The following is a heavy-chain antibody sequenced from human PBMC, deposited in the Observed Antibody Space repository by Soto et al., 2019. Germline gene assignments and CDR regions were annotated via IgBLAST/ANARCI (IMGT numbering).Heavy chain of an antibody. Sequence: QVQLVQSGAEVKKPGSSVKVSCKASGGTFSSYAISWVRQAPGQGLEWMGGIIPIFGTANYAQKFQGRVTITADESTSTAYTELRSLRSEDTAVYYCAREGASGSHMGYWGQGTLVTVSS. CDR1: GGTFSSYA. V-gene: IGHV1-69*01. CDR2: IIPIFGTA. J-gene: IGHJ4*02. D-gene: IGHD3-22*01. CDR3: AREGASGSHMGY.